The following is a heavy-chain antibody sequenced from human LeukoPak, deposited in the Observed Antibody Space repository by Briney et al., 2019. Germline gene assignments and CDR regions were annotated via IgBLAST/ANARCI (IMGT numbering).Heavy chain of an antibody. CDR2: INHSGST. D-gene: IGHD2-15*01. J-gene: IGHJ5*02. CDR3: ARRRYCSGGSCYAADP. V-gene: IGHV4-34*01. CDR1: GFTFSSYW. Sequence: GSLRLSCAASGFTFSSYWMSWVRQPPGKGLEWIGEINHSGSTNYNPSLKSRVTISVDTSKNQFSLKLSSVTAADTAVYYCARRRYCSGGSCYAADPWGQGTLVTVSS.